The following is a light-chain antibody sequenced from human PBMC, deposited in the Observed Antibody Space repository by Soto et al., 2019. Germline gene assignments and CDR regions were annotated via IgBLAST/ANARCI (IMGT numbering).Light chain of an antibody. J-gene: IGKJ1*01. CDR2: DAS. CDR1: QSVGRY. V-gene: IGKV3-11*01. Sequence: EIVMTQSPATLSVSPGERATLSCRASQSVGRYLVWYQQKPGQAPSLLIYDASNRATGVPARFSGSGSGTDFTLTISSLESEDFAVYYCQHRNNWPWTLGQGTRVEIK. CDR3: QHRNNWPWT.